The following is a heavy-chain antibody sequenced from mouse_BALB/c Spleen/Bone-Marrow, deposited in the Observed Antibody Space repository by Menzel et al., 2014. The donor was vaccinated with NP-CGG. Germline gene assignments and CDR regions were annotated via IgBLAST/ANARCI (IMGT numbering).Heavy chain of an antibody. V-gene: IGHV5-17*02. D-gene: IGHD4-1*01. J-gene: IGHJ2*01. CDR3: ARNWYYFDY. CDR1: GFTFSSFG. CDR2: ISSGSTSI. Sequence: EVQGVESGGGIVQSGGSRKLSCAASGFTFSSFGIHWLRQAPEKGLEWVAYISSGSTSIYYADTVKGRFTVSRDNPKNXLFLQMASLRSEDSAVYYCARNWYYFDYWGQGTTLTVSS.